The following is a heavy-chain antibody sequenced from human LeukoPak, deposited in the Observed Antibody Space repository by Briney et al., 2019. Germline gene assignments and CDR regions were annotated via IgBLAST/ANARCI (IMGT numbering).Heavy chain of an antibody. CDR2: ISSSTTTI. CDR3: ARDRLNYYDSSRYFDY. D-gene: IGHD3-22*01. CDR1: GFAFNTYS. V-gene: IGHV3-48*01. J-gene: IGHJ4*02. Sequence: GGSLRLSCAASGFAFNTYSMNWVRQAPGKGLEWVSSISSSTTTIYYADSVKGRFTISRDNSKNTLYLQMNSLRAEDTAAYYCARDRLNYYDSSRYFDYWGQGTLVTVSS.